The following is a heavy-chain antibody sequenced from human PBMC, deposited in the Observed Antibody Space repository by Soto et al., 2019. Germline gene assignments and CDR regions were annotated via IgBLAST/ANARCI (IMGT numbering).Heavy chain of an antibody. J-gene: IGHJ5*02. CDR3: ASHRMAAGGTSHNWVDP. V-gene: IGHV4-39*01. CDR2: MYYSGNT. Sequence: QLQLQESGPGLVKPLETLSLTCTVSGGSISSNNYYWGWIRQPPGNVLEWIGSMYYSGNTYYNSSLKSRGTMSVDTSQNEFSLKLSSVTAADTAVFHCASHRMAAGGTSHNWVDPWGQGALVTVSS. D-gene: IGHD6-13*01. CDR1: GGSISSNNYY.